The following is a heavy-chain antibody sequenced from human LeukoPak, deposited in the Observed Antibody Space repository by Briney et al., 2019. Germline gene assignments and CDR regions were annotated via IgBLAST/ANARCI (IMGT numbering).Heavy chain of an antibody. CDR1: GYTFTSYG. D-gene: IGHD6-19*01. Sequence: ASVKVSCKASGYTFTSYGISWVRQAPGQGLERMGWISTYNGNTNYAQKLQGRVTMTTDTSTSTAYMELRSLRSDDTAVYYCARGKGHRSGPGDFQHWGQGTLVTVSS. CDR2: ISTYNGNT. CDR3: ARGKGHRSGPGDFQH. J-gene: IGHJ1*01. V-gene: IGHV1-18*01.